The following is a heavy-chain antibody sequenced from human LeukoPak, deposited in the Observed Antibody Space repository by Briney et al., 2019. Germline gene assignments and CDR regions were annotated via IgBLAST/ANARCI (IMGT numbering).Heavy chain of an antibody. Sequence: SETLSLTCADYGGSFSGYYWSSIRQPPGKGLEWIGEINHSGSTNYNPSLKSRVTISVDTSKNQFSLKLSSVTAADTAVYYCATNRDIRKWLRPFDYWGQGTLVIVSS. J-gene: IGHJ4*02. CDR3: ATNRDIRKWLRPFDY. D-gene: IGHD6-19*01. CDR1: GGSFSGYY. CDR2: INHSGST. V-gene: IGHV4-34*01.